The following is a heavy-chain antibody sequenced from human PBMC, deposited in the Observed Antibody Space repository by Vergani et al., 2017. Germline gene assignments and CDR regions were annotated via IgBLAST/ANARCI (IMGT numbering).Heavy chain of an antibody. CDR3: ARARKFRFGVVWENWFDP. Sequence: EVELVESGGGLVQPGGSLRLSCAASGFTFNAYWMHWARQVPGKGLVWDSGMNGDGDTISYADSVKGRFTISRNNAKNTLFLQMNSLRAEDPAVYYCARARKFRFGVVWENWFDPWGQGTLVTVSS. CDR1: GFTFNAYW. D-gene: IGHD3-3*01. J-gene: IGHJ5*02. V-gene: IGHV3-74*01. CDR2: MNGDGDTI.